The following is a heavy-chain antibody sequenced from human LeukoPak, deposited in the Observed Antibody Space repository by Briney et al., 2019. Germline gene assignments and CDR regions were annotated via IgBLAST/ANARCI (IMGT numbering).Heavy chain of an antibody. D-gene: IGHD2-2*01. CDR2: INGDGNEK. J-gene: IGHJ4*02. Sequence: GGSLRLSCAASGFTFNTYWMSWVRQAPGKGPEWVANINGDGNEKYYVDSVKGRFTISRDNAKDSLYVQMNSLRAEDTAVYYCARSRYCSSNRCYSDYWGQGTLVTVSS. V-gene: IGHV3-7*01. CDR1: GFTFNTYW. CDR3: ARSRYCSSNRCYSDY.